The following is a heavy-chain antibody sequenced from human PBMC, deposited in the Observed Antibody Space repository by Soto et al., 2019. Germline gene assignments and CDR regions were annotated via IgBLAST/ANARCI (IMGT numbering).Heavy chain of an antibody. CDR1: GGTFSSYA. CDR3: ARDTRMSAVAYYYYGMDV. CDR2: IIPIFGTA. D-gene: IGHD6-19*01. J-gene: IGHJ6*02. V-gene: IGHV1-69*01. Sequence: QVQLVQSGSEVKKPGSSVKVSCKASGGTFSSYAISWVRQAPGQGLEWMGGIIPIFGTANYAQKFQGRVTITADESTSTASMELSSLRSEDTAVYYCARDTRMSAVAYYYYGMDVWGQGTTVTVSS.